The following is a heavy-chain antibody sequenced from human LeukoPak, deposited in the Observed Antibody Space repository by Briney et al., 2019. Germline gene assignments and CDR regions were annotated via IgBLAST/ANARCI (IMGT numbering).Heavy chain of an antibody. J-gene: IGHJ6*03. CDR3: ARYGNCSSTSCYYYYYYMDV. Sequence: SQTLSLTCTVSGGSISSGGYYWSWIRQPPGKGLEWIGYIYHSGSTYYNPSLKSRVTISVDRSKNQFSLKLSSVTAADTAVYYCARYGNCSSTSCYYYYYYMDVWGKGTTVTVSS. CDR2: IYHSGST. V-gene: IGHV4-30-2*01. CDR1: GGSISSGGYY. D-gene: IGHD2-2*01.